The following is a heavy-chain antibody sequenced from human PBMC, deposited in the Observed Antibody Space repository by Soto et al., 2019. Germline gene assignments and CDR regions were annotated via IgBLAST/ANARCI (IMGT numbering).Heavy chain of an antibody. Sequence: PSETLSLTCSVSGGSISSYFRNWLRRPPGKGLEWIGYIYDDGTTDYNPSLKSRVTILLDMSKNQFSLKLSSVTAADTAVYYCVSSRSATYGDALDVWGQGTMVTVSS. J-gene: IGHJ3*01. V-gene: IGHV4-59*03. CDR3: VSSRSATYGDALDV. CDR2: IYDDGTT. CDR1: GGSISSYF. D-gene: IGHD2-15*01.